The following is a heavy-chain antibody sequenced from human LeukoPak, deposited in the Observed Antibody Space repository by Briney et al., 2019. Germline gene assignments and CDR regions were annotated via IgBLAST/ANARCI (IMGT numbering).Heavy chain of an antibody. D-gene: IGHD3-10*01. CDR1: GGSFSGYY. Sequence: SSETLSLTCAVYGGSFSGYYWSWIRQPPGKGLEWIGEINHSGSTNYNPSLKSRVTISVDTSKNQFSLKLSSVTAADTAVYYCARDYYYGSGSQQNGMDVRGKGTTVTVSS. CDR2: INHSGST. CDR3: ARDYYYGSGSQQNGMDV. J-gene: IGHJ6*04. V-gene: IGHV4-34*01.